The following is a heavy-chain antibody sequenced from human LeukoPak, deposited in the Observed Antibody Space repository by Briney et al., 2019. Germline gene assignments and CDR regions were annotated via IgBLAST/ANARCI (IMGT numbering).Heavy chain of an antibody. J-gene: IGHJ6*02. CDR3: ARVITAMVSGYYYGMDV. V-gene: IGHV1-69*13. CDR1: GGTFSSYA. CDR2: IIPIFGTA. Sequence: ASVKVSCKASGGTFSSYAISWVRQAPGQGLEWMGGIIPIFGTANYAQKFQGRVTITADESTSTAYMELSSLRSEDTAVYYCARVITAMVSGYYYGMDVWGQGTTVTVSS. D-gene: IGHD5-18*01.